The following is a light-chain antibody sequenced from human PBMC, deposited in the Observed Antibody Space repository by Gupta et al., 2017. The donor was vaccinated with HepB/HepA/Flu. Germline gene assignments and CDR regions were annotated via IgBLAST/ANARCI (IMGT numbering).Light chain of an antibody. CDR2: TTS. Sequence: DFQMTQSPSSLSPSVGDRVTITCRASQSIANYLNWDQQKPGKAPSLLIYTTSILQSGVPTRFSGSASGTDFTLTISSLQPEDFATYYCQQSYASPPTFGQGTKVEIK. V-gene: IGKV1-39*01. J-gene: IGKJ1*01. CDR1: QSIANY. CDR3: QQSYASPPT.